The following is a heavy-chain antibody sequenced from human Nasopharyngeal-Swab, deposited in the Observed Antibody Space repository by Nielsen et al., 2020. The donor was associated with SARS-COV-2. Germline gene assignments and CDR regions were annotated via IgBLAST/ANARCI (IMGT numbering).Heavy chain of an antibody. CDR3: ARESTLVGATKDY. D-gene: IGHD1-26*01. V-gene: IGHV3-11*04. J-gene: IGHJ4*02. Sequence: WIRQPPGKGLEWVSYISSSGSTIYYADSVKGRFTISRDNAKNSLYLQMNSLRAEDTAVYYCARESTLVGATKDYRGQGTLVTVSS. CDR2: ISSSGSTI.